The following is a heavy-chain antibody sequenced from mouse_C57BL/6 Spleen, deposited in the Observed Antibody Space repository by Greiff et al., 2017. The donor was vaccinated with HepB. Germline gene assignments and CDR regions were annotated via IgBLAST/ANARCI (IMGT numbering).Heavy chain of an antibody. CDR1: GYTFTDYN. V-gene: IGHV1-22*01. J-gene: IGHJ3*01. CDR2: INPNNGGT. Sequence: EVQLQQSGPELVKPGASVKMSCKASGYTFTDYNMHWVKQSHGKSLEWIGYINPNNGGTSYNQKFKGKATLTVNKSSSTAYMELRSLTSEDSAVYYCARSITTVVDWFAYWGQGTLVTVSA. D-gene: IGHD1-1*01. CDR3: ARSITTVVDWFAY.